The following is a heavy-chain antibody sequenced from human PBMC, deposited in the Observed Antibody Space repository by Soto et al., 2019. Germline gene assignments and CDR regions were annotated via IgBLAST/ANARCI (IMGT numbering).Heavy chain of an antibody. CDR1: GFTFSSYA. V-gene: IGHV3-23*01. Sequence: EVQLLESGGGLVQPGGSLRLSCAASGFTFSSYAMSWVRQAPGKGLEWVSAISGSGGSTYYADSVKGRFTISRDNSKNTLYLQMNSLRAEDTAVYYCAKGNARSVGYYYYMDVWGKGTTVTVSS. J-gene: IGHJ6*03. CDR3: AKGNARSVGYYYYMDV. CDR2: ISGSGGST. D-gene: IGHD1-1*01.